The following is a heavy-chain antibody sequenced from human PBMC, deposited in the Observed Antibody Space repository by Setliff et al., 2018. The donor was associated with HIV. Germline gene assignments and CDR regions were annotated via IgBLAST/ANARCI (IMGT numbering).Heavy chain of an antibody. D-gene: IGHD3-3*01. V-gene: IGHV1-46*01. CDR1: GYTFTKSI. CDR3: ARDGASGSGHYWADY. J-gene: IGHJ4*02. CDR2: IIPSGGST. Sequence: ASVKVSCKASGYTFTKSIIHWVRQAPGQGLEWMGAIIPSGGSTGYAEKFQARVTLTRDTSTSTVYMELSGLREEDTAVYYCARDGASGSGHYWADYWGQGTLVTVSS.